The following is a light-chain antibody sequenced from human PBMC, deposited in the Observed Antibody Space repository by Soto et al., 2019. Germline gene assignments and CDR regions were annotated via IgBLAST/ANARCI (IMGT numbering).Light chain of an antibody. J-gene: IGKJ5*01. Sequence: EIQMTQSPSTLSASVGDRVTITCRASQSISGWLAWYQQKPGKAPKLLIYKASSLESGVPSRFNGSGFGTEFTLTISNLQPDDFATYYCQQYNSYPIPFGQGTRLAI. V-gene: IGKV1-5*03. CDR2: KAS. CDR3: QQYNSYPIP. CDR1: QSISGW.